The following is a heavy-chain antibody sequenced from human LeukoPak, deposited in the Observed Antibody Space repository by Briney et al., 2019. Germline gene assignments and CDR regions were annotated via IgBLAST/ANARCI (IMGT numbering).Heavy chain of an antibody. Sequence: PGGSLRLSCAASGFTFSSYGMHWVRQAPGKGLVWVSRINSDGSSTSYADSVKGRFTISRDNAKNTLYLQMNSLRAEDTAVYYCARAHGHLGYCSGGSCYWGNWFDPWGQGTLVTVSS. J-gene: IGHJ5*02. V-gene: IGHV3-74*01. CDR3: ARAHGHLGYCSGGSCYWGNWFDP. D-gene: IGHD2-15*01. CDR2: INSDGSST. CDR1: GFTFSSYG.